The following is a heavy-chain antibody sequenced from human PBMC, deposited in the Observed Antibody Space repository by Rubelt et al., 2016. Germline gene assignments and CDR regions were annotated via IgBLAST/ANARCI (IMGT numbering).Heavy chain of an antibody. V-gene: IGHV1-69*01. Sequence: QVQLVQSGAEVKKPGSSVKVSCKASGGTFSSYAISWVRQAPGQGLEWMGGIIPIFGTANYAQKFQGRVTITADESTSTAYMELSSLRSEDTAVYYCARDVRRWTGTTYYYYGMDVWGQGTTVTVSS. CDR3: ARDVRRWTGTTYYYYGMDV. CDR2: IIPIFGTA. D-gene: IGHD1-7*01. J-gene: IGHJ6*02. CDR1: GGTFSSYA.